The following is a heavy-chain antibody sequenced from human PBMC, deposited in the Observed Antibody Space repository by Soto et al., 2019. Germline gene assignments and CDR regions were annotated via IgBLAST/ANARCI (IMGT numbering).Heavy chain of an antibody. V-gene: IGHV1-69*12. D-gene: IGHD6-13*01. CDR1: GDTFNSYA. Sequence: QVQLMQSVAEVKKPGSSVKVSCKASGDTFNSYAVNCVRQAPGQGLEWMGGIIPIFGAANYAQKFQGRVTITADESTSTVYMELRSLRSDDTAVFYCARELRITTAGPRPYDYWGQGTLVTVSS. CDR3: ARELRITTAGPRPYDY. CDR2: IIPIFGAA. J-gene: IGHJ4*02.